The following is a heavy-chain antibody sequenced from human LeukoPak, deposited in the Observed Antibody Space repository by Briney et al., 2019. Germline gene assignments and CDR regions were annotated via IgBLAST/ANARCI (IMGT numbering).Heavy chain of an antibody. V-gene: IGHV4-39*02. CDR3: AREMGVVTAHGIDV. CDR2: IYSSGST. CDR1: GGSISSISSNNYH. Sequence: SETLSLTCIVSGGSISSISSNNYHWGWTRQPPGKGLEWIGSIYSSGSTYYNPSLKSRVTISVDTSKNQFSLKLGSVTAADTALYYCAREMGVVTAHGIDVWGQGTTVTVS. J-gene: IGHJ6*02. D-gene: IGHD2-21*02.